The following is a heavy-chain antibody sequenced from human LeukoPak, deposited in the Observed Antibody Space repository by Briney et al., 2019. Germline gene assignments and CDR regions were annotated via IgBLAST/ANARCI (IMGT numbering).Heavy chain of an antibody. V-gene: IGHV1-69*13. Sequence: SVKVSCKASGYTFTSYGISWVRQAPGQGLEWMGGIIPIFGTANYAQKFQGRVTITADESTSTAYMELSSLRSEDTAVYYCARLEVVITTSEDYWGQGTLVTVSS. J-gene: IGHJ4*02. CDR3: ARLEVVITTSEDY. CDR1: GYTFTSYG. D-gene: IGHD3-22*01. CDR2: IIPIFGTA.